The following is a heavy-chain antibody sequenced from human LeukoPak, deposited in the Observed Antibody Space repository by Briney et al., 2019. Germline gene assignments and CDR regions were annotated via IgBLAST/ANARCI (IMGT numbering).Heavy chain of an antibody. V-gene: IGHV3-7*01. Sequence: GGSLRLSCAASGFTFSNYWMNWVRQAPGKGLEWVANIKQDGSEKYYVDSVKGRFTVSRDNTKNSLYLQMNSLRAEDTAVYYCTMIEWELWRGWGQGTLVTVSS. J-gene: IGHJ4*02. CDR1: GFTFSNYW. CDR2: IKQDGSEK. CDR3: TMIEWELWRG. D-gene: IGHD4-23*01.